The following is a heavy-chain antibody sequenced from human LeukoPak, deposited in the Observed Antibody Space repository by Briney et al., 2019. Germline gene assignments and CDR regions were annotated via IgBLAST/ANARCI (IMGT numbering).Heavy chain of an antibody. D-gene: IGHD2-2*03. V-gene: IGHV3-23*01. CDR2: ISGSGGST. CDR3: AKLDREQMAFDI. J-gene: IGHJ3*02. CDR1: GFTFSSYA. Sequence: GGSLRLSCAASGFTFSSYAMSWVRQAPGKGLEWVSAISGSGGSTYYADSVKGRFTISIDNSKNTLYLQMNSLRAEDTAVYYCAKLDREQMAFDIWGQGTMVTVSS.